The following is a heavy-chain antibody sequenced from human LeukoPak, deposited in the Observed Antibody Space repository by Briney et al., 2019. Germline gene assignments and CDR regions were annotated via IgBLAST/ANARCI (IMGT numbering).Heavy chain of an antibody. D-gene: IGHD3-22*01. CDR1: GGSISGYY. V-gene: IGHV4-59*01. CDR3: ARARYYYDSSGYLYFDY. CDR2: IFYSEST. Sequence: SETLSLTCTVSGGSISGYYWSWIRQPPGKGLECVGYIFYSESTNYNPSLKSRVIISVDTSKNQFSLKLSSVTAADTAVYYCARARYYYDSSGYLYFDYWGQGTLVTVSS. J-gene: IGHJ4*02.